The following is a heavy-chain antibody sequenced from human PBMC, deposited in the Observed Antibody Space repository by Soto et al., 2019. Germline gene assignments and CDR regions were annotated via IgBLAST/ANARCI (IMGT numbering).Heavy chain of an antibody. Sequence: QVQLVQSGAEVKKPGSSVKVSCKASGGTFSTYSISWVRQAPGQGLEWMGGSPPIFGTSKYAQNFQGRVTDPADEPTSTADLELTSLRSDDTAVYYCARGALYPKYYYYYGRDVWCQGPTVTVSS. CDR3: ARGALYPKYYYYYGRDV. V-gene: IGHV1-69*01. CDR2: SPPIFGTS. CDR1: GGTFSTYS. J-gene: IGHJ6*02. D-gene: IGHD2-8*01.